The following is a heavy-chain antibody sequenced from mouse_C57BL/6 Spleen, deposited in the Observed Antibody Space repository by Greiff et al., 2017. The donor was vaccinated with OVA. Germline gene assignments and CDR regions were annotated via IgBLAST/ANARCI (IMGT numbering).Heavy chain of an antibody. CDR1: GYSITSGYD. Sequence: EVKLEESGPGMVKPSQSLSLTCTVTGYSITSGYDWHWIRHFPGNKLEWMGYISYSGSTNYNPSLKSRISITHDTSKNHFFLKLNSVTTEDTATYYCARESPRTYAMDYWGQGTSVTVSS. CDR2: ISYSGST. J-gene: IGHJ4*01. CDR3: ARESPRTYAMDY. V-gene: IGHV3-1*01. D-gene: IGHD3-1*01.